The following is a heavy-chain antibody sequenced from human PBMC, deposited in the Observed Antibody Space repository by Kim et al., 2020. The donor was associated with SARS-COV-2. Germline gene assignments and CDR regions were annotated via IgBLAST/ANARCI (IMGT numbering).Heavy chain of an antibody. D-gene: IGHD1-26*01. CDR3: ARGGSYFPDAFDI. J-gene: IGHJ3*02. Sequence: YVDSVKGRFTISRDNAKNSLYLQMNSLRAEDTAVYYCARGGSYFPDAFDIWGQGTMVTVSS. V-gene: IGHV3-7*01.